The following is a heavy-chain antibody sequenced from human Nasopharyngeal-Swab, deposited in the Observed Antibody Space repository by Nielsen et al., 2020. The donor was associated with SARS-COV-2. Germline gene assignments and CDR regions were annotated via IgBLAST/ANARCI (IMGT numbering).Heavy chain of an antibody. V-gene: IGHV2-5*02. CDR1: MFSLPTPPVG. D-gene: IGHD6-6*01. Sequence: SGSTLVNPTQTLTVTCSLSMFSLPTPPVGVPWFRQPPGNALDWPAYIYSVDDKRYRPSLQDRLTITKDTSTNQVVLTMTNMNPMDTATYYCAHTVVSRNTQVGYFDYWGQGTLVTVSS. CDR3: AHTVVSRNTQVGYFDY. J-gene: IGHJ4*02. CDR2: IYSVDDK.